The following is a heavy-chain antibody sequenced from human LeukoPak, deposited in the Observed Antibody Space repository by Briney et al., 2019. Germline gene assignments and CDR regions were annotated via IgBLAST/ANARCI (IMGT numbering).Heavy chain of an antibody. Sequence: GGSLRLSCAASGLTVSSNYMSWARQAPGKGLEWVSIIYSDGSTYYADSVRGRFIISRDNSKNTLYLHMNSLTAEDTAVYYCARVVAGSVYNSGMDVWGQGTTVTVSS. V-gene: IGHV3-53*05. CDR1: GLTVSSNY. J-gene: IGHJ6*02. CDR2: IYSDGST. D-gene: IGHD6-19*01. CDR3: ARVVAGSVYNSGMDV.